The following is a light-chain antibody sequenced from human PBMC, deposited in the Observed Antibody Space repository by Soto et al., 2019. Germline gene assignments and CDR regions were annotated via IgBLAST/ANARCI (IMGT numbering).Light chain of an antibody. V-gene: IGKV3-15*01. Sequence: EIVLTQSPGTLSLSPGERATLSCRADQTIPSSFLAWYQQRPGQAPRLLIYGASTRATGIPTRFSGSGSGTEFTLTISSLQSEDFAVYYCQQYNNWPPLTFGGGTKVDIK. CDR1: QTIPSSF. CDR2: GAS. J-gene: IGKJ4*01. CDR3: QQYNNWPPLT.